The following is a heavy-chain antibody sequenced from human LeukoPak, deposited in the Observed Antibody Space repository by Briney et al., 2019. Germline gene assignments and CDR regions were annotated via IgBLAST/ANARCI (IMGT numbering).Heavy chain of an antibody. CDR2: IVVGSGNT. CDR1: GFTFTSSA. Sequence: GTSVKVSCKASGFTFTSSAMQWVRQARGQRLEWIGWIVVGSGNTNYAQKFQERVTITRDMSTSTAYMELSSLRSEDTAVYYYAADGRLAGTSYNWFDPWGQGTLVTVSS. J-gene: IGHJ5*02. CDR3: AADGRLAGTSYNWFDP. D-gene: IGHD1-1*01. V-gene: IGHV1-58*02.